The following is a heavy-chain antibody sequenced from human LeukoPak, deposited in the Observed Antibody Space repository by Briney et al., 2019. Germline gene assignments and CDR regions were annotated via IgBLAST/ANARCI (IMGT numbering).Heavy chain of an antibody. CDR3: ASGDGGKASRYYFDY. V-gene: IGHV4-59*01. D-gene: IGHD4-23*01. Sequence: SETLSFTCTVSGGSISSYYWSWIRQPPGKGLEWIGYIYYSGSTNYNPSLKSRVTISVDTSKNQFSLILSSVTAADTAVYYCASGDGGKASRYYFDYWGQGTLVTVSS. CDR2: IYYSGST. CDR1: GGSISSYY. J-gene: IGHJ4*02.